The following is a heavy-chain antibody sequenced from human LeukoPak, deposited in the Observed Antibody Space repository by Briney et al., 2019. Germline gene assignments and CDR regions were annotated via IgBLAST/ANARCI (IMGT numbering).Heavy chain of an antibody. V-gene: IGHV4-39*01. CDR2: IYYSGST. CDR1: GGSISSSSYY. Sequence: SETLSLTCTVSGGSISSSSYYWGWIRQPPGKGLEWIGSIYYSGSTYYNPSLKSRFTISVDTSKNQFSLKLSSVTAADTAVYYCARVVPAAIGYYQHWGQGTLVTVSS. J-gene: IGHJ1*01. CDR3: ARVVPAAIGYYQH. D-gene: IGHD2-2*02.